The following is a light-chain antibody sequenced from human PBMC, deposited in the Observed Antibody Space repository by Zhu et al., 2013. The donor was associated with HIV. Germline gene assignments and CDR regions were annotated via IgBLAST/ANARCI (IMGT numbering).Light chain of an antibody. CDR3: QQPNIYPFS. CDR1: QGIATY. J-gene: IGKJ3*01. CDR2: DAS. Sequence: DIQLTQSPSFLSASVGDRVRITCRASQGIATYLAWYQQKPGKAPNLLIYDASTLQSRGPGPRFSGSGSGTEFTLTINNLQPDDVSTYYCQQPNIYPFSFGPWD. V-gene: IGKV1-9*01.